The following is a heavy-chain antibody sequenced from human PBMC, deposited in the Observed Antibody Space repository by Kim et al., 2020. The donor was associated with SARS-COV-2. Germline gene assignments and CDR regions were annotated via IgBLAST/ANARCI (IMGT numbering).Heavy chain of an antibody. D-gene: IGHD1-26*01. CDR3: AKYQGEGGSHAFDI. J-gene: IGHJ3*02. V-gene: IGHV3-23*01. Sequence: ADSVKGRFTISRDNSKNTLYLQMNSLRAEDTAVYYCAKYQGEGGSHAFDIWGQGTKVTVSS.